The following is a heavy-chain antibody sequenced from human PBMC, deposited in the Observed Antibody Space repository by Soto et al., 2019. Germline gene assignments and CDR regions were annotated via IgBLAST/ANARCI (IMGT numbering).Heavy chain of an antibody. D-gene: IGHD6-6*01. CDR3: ASLLEYSSSSGYYYYYGMDV. V-gene: IGHV3-7*01. CDR2: IKPDGSAK. J-gene: IGHJ6*02. CDR1: GFIFSTYW. Sequence: GGSLRLSCAASGFIFSTYWMTWVRQAPGKGLEWVANIKPDGSAKNYVDSVKGRFTISRDNAKNSLYLQMDSLRAEDTAVYYCASLLEYSSSSGYYYYYGMDVWGQGTTVTVSS.